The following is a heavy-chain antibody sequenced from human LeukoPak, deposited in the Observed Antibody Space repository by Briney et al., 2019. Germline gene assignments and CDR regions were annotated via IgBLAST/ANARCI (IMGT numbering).Heavy chain of an antibody. Sequence: SETLSLTCAVYGGSFSGYYWSWIRQPPGKGLEWIGEINHSGSTNYNPSLKSRVTISVDTSKNQFSLKLGSVTAADTAVYYCARCRGSTSCSDYWGQGTLVTVSS. J-gene: IGHJ4*02. CDR2: INHSGST. D-gene: IGHD2-2*01. V-gene: IGHV4-34*01. CDR3: ARCRGSTSCSDY. CDR1: GGSFSGYY.